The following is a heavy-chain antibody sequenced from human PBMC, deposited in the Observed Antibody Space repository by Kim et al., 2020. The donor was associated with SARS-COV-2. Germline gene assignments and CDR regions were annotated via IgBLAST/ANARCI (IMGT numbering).Heavy chain of an antibody. D-gene: IGHD3-16*01. Sequence: GGSLRLSCAASGFTVSGNYMNWVRQAPGKGLEWVSVIYSGGSTYYADSVKGRFTISRHNSKNTPYLQMNSLRPEDTAVYYCARVPGELWPPYYATDVWGQGTTVTVSS. J-gene: IGHJ6*02. CDR3: ARVPGELWPPYYATDV. CDR2: IYSGGST. V-gene: IGHV3-53*04. CDR1: GFTVSGNY.